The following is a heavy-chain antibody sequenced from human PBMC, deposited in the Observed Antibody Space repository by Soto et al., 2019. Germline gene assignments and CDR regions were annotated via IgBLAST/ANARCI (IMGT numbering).Heavy chain of an antibody. CDR3: ARLGRVVVTANWFDP. D-gene: IGHD2-21*02. Sequence: PETLSLTCTVSGGSIISSSHYWGWIRQPPGKGLEWIGSIYYSGSTYYNPSLKSRVTISVDTSKNQFSLKLSSVTAADTAVYYCARLGRVVVTANWFDPWGQGTLGTVS. J-gene: IGHJ5*02. V-gene: IGHV4-39*01. CDR2: IYYSGST. CDR1: GGSIISSSHY.